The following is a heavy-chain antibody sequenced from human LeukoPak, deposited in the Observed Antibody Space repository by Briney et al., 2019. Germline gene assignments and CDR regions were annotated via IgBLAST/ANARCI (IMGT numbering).Heavy chain of an antibody. D-gene: IGHD4-17*01. J-gene: IGHJ3*02. Sequence: GGSLRLSCTASGFTFSAYAMMWVRQAPGKGPEWVSAIRGGGTSEFYADSVKGRFRISRDNSKDTLFLQVNSLRAEDTAVYYCARDPNGDYIGAFDMWGPGTMVTVSS. CDR1: GFTFSAYA. CDR2: IRGGGTSE. CDR3: ARDPNGDYIGAFDM. V-gene: IGHV3-23*01.